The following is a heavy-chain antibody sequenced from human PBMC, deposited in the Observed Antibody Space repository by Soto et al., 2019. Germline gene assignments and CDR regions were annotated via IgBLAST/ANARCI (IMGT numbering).Heavy chain of an antibody. CDR3: AKGRNIVAVVTPCDG. Sequence: EVQLVESGGGLVQPGRSLRLSCVASGFTFGDYAMHWVRQAPGKGLEWVAGISWNTDNIGYADSVKGRFTISRDNAGHALYLQMNSLRHEDTAVYYCAKGRNIVAVVTPCDGWGPGDLVTVSS. D-gene: IGHD2-21*02. CDR2: ISWNTDNI. J-gene: IGHJ4*02. CDR1: GFTFGDYA. V-gene: IGHV3-9*01.